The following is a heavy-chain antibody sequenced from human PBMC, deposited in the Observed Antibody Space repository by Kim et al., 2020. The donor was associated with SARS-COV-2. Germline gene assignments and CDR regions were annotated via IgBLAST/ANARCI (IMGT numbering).Heavy chain of an antibody. V-gene: IGHV3-74*01. CDR3: ARRAYSSGWWYFDY. Sequence: GGSLRLSCAVSGFTLSSYWMHWVRQAPGKGLVWVSRISGDGSSTSYADSVKGRFTISRDNAKNTLYLQMNSLRVEDTAVYYCARRAYSSGWWYFDYWGQG. J-gene: IGHJ4*02. D-gene: IGHD6-19*01. CDR1: GFTLSSYW. CDR2: ISGDGSST.